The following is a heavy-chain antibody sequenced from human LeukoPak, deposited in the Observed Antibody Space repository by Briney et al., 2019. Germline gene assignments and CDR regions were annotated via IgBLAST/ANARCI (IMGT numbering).Heavy chain of an antibody. J-gene: IGHJ5*02. CDR3: ARGNIVVVPAAITNWFDP. V-gene: IGHV3-33*01. CDR1: GFTFSSHG. Sequence: GGSLRLSCAASGFTFSSHGMHWVRQAPGKGLEWVAVIWYDGSNKYYADSVKGRFTISRDNSKNTLYLQMNSLRAEDTAVYYCARGNIVVVPAAITNWFDPWGQGTLDTVSS. D-gene: IGHD2-2*02. CDR2: IWYDGSNK.